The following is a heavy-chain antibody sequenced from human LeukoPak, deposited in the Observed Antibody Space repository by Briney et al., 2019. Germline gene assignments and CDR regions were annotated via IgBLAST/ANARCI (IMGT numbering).Heavy chain of an antibody. CDR1: GFTVSSNY. CDR2: IYSGGST. Sequence: GGSLRLSCAASGFTVSSNYMSWVRQAPGKGLEWVSVIYSGGSTYYVDSVKGRFTISRDNSKNTLYLQMNSLRAEDTAVYYCARVRVHAFDIWGQGTMVTVSS. D-gene: IGHD3-16*01. CDR3: ARVRVHAFDI. V-gene: IGHV3-53*01. J-gene: IGHJ3*02.